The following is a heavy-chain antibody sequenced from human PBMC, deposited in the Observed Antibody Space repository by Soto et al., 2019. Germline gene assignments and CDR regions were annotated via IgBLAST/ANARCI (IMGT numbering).Heavy chain of an antibody. J-gene: IGHJ3*02. CDR2: IIPILGIA. CDR1: GGTFSSYT. D-gene: IGHD3-16*01. V-gene: IGHV1-69*02. Sequence: QVQLVQSGAEVKKPGSSVKVSCKASGGTFSSYTISWVRQAPGQGLEWMGRIIPILGIANYAQKFQGRVTITADQATSTAYGELSSLRPEDTAVYYCARGGRGEYHGRAFDIWGQGTMVTVSS. CDR3: ARGGRGEYHGRAFDI.